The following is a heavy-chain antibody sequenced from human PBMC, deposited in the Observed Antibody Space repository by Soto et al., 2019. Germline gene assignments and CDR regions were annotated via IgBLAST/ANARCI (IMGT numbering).Heavy chain of an antibody. Sequence: EVQLLESGGGLVQPGGSLRLSCAASGFTFSSYAMSWVRQAPGKGLEWVSAISGSGGSTYYADSVKGRFTISRDNSKNTLYLQMNSLRAEDTAVYYCAKDLSRWGDTIFGVVITPRAGDYWGQGTLVTVSS. V-gene: IGHV3-23*01. CDR2: ISGSGGST. CDR1: GFTFSSYA. CDR3: AKDLSRWGDTIFGVVITPRAGDY. J-gene: IGHJ4*02. D-gene: IGHD3-3*01.